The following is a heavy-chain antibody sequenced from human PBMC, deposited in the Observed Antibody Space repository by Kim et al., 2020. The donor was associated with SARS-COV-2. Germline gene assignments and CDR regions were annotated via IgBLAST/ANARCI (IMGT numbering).Heavy chain of an antibody. CDR1: GFIFSHYW. CDR3: AHCGFEWLLSL. CDR2: ISSDGSFT. Sequence: GGSLRLSCEASGFIFSHYWMHWVRQAPGKGLVWVSRISSDGSFTGYADSVKGRFTISRDNARNTLYLQMNSLRVEDTAVYYCAHCGFEWLLSLWGQGTLVTVSS. D-gene: IGHD3-3*01. V-gene: IGHV3-74*01. J-gene: IGHJ4*02.